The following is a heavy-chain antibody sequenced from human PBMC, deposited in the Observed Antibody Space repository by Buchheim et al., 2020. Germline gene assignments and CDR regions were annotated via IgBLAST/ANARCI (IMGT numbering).Heavy chain of an antibody. V-gene: IGHV4-31*03. D-gene: IGHD2-15*01. CDR3: ARVVVVAAAPVWFDP. Sequence: QVQLQESGPGLVKPSQTLSLTCTVSGGSISSGGYYWSWIRQHPGQGLEWIGYTYYSGSTYYNPSLKSRVTISLDTATHQFSLKLRSVAAADTAVYYCARVVVVAAAPVWFDPWGQGTL. CDR2: TYYSGST. CDR1: GGSISSGGYY. J-gene: IGHJ5*02.